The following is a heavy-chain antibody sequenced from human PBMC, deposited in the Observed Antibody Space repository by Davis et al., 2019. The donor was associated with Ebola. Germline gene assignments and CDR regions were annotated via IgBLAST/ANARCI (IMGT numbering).Heavy chain of an antibody. J-gene: IGHJ4*02. V-gene: IGHV3-23*01. CDR1: GFIFSDYA. Sequence: GESLKISCTASGFIFSDYAMSWVRQAPGKGLEWVSGISGTGRSTYYADSVKGRFTISRDTSKNTLDLQMNSLKTEDTAVYYCTSNRYGLVAVGDWGQGTLVAVSS. CDR3: TSNRYGLVAVGD. CDR2: ISGTGRST. D-gene: IGHD5-18*01.